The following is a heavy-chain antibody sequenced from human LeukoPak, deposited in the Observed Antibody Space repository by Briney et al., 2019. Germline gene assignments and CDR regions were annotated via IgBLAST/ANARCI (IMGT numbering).Heavy chain of an antibody. J-gene: IGHJ3*02. CDR3: ARARTSYSSGWYSAFDI. Sequence: SETLSLTCTVSGGSISSYYWSWIRQPAGKGLEWIGRIYTSGSTNYNPSLKSRVTMSVDTSKNQSSLKLSSVTAADTAVYYCARARTSYSSGWYSAFDIWGQGTMVTVSS. V-gene: IGHV4-4*07. CDR1: GGSISSYY. D-gene: IGHD6-19*01. CDR2: IYTSGST.